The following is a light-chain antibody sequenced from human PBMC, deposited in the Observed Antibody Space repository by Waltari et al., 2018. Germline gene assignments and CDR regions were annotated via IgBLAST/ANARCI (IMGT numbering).Light chain of an antibody. Sequence: QSALTQEASVSGTVGQKVTLSCTGNSDNVGSYAVGWYQQISHGAPKTVMLGNSLPSGIPDRFSASKSGTTASRTISGLQPEDEADYYCSTWDYRLGGWVFGGGTKLTVL. J-gene: IGLJ3*02. CDR1: SDNVGSYA. CDR3: STWDYRLGGWV. V-gene: IGLV1-44*01. CDR2: GNS.